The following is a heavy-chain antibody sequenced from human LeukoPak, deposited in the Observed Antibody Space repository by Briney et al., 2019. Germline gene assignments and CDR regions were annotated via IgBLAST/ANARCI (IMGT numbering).Heavy chain of an antibody. Sequence: GGSLRLSCAASGFTFSNYDMNWVRQAPGKGLEWVSSISSGSNYIYYADSVKGRFTISRDNAKNSLYLQMNSLRADDAAVYYCARDLRLWGQGTLVTVSS. CDR1: GFTFSNYD. CDR2: ISSGSNYI. J-gene: IGHJ4*02. CDR3: ARDLRL. V-gene: IGHV3-21*01.